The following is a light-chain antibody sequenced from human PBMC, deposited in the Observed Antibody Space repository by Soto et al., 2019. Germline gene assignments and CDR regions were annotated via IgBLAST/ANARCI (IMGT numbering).Light chain of an antibody. Sequence: QSVLTQSPAVSGAPGQRVTIYYTGSSSNIGPGYDVHWYQQLPGTAPKLLIFGNTNRPSGVPDRFSVSKSGTSVSLAITGLQAEDEADYYCQSYDSSLRTSIFGGGTKLTVL. V-gene: IGLV1-40*01. CDR1: SSNIGPGYD. CDR3: QSYDSSLRTSI. CDR2: GNT. J-gene: IGLJ2*01.